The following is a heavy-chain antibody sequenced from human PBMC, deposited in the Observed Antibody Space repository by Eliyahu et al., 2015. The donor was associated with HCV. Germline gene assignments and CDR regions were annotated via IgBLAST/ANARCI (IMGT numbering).Heavy chain of an antibody. V-gene: IGHV1-69*01. CDR1: GGTFSSYA. Sequence: EVKKPGSSVKVSCKASGGTFSSYAISWVRQAPGQGLEWMGGIIPIFGTANYAQKFQGRVTITADESTSTAYMELSSLRSEDTAVYYCATFSARTYYYDSSGYYYGWFDPWGQGTLVTVSS. CDR3: ATFSARTYYYDSSGYYYGWFDP. CDR2: IIPIFGTA. D-gene: IGHD3-22*01. J-gene: IGHJ5*02.